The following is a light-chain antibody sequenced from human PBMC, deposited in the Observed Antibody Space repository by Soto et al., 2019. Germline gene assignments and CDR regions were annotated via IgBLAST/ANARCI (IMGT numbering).Light chain of an antibody. J-gene: IGLJ2*01. CDR1: RGHSSYA. V-gene: IGLV4-69*02. CDR2: INSDGSH. Sequence: QLVLTQSPSASASLGASVKLTCTLSRGHSSYAIAWHQQQPEKGPRYLMKINSDGSHIKGDGIPDRFSGSSSGAERCLTISSLQSEDEADYYCQTWDTGIQVFGGGTQLTVL. CDR3: QTWDTGIQV.